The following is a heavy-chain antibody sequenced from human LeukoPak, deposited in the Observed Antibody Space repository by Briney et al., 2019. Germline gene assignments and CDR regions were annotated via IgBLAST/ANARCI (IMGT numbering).Heavy chain of an antibody. CDR3: ARQPPYHCSSTSCYQFDP. J-gene: IGHJ5*02. Sequence: GESLKISCKGSGYIFPSYWIVWVRQMPGKGLEWLGSIYPSDSDTRYSPSFQGQVTISADKSISTAYLQWSSLKASDTAMYYCARQPPYHCSSTSCYQFDPWGQGTLVTVSS. D-gene: IGHD2-2*01. CDR1: GYIFPSYW. CDR2: IYPSDSDT. V-gene: IGHV5-51*01.